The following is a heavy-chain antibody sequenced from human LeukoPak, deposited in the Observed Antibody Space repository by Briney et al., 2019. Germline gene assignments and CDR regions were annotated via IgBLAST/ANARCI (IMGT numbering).Heavy chain of an antibody. D-gene: IGHD4-23*01. Sequence: SETLSLTCAVYGGSFSGYYWSWIRQPPGKGLEWIGEINHSGSTNYNPSLKSRVTILVDTSKNQFSLKVSSVTAADTAMYYCARYGYGGDYWGQGTLVTVSS. CDR2: INHSGST. J-gene: IGHJ4*02. CDR1: GGSFSGYY. CDR3: ARYGYGGDY. V-gene: IGHV4-34*01.